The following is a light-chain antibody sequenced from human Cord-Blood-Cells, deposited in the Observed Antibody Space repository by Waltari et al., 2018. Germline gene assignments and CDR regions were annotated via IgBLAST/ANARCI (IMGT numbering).Light chain of an antibody. V-gene: IGKV3-11*01. J-gene: IGKJ4*01. Sequence: EIVLTQSPATLSLSPGETATLSCRASQSVSRYLAWYQQKPGQAPSLLIYDASNGATGIPARCSGSGCGTDFTLTSSSQEPEDLAVYYCQQRSNWPTFGGGTKVEIK. CDR1: QSVSRY. CDR3: QQRSNWPT. CDR2: DAS.